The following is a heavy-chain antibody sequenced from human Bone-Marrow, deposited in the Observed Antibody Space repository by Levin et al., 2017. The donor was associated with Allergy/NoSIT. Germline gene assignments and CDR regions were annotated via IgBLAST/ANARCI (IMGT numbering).Heavy chain of an antibody. Sequence: PGGSLRLSCVDSAFSFSSYGMHWVRQTPDKGLEWVAVISYDGSDKYFADSVKGRFTVSRDNFNKTLFLQMSSLRVEDTAVYYCVKGDYLDSRAAFHSWGQGTLVTVSA. D-gene: IGHD3-22*01. V-gene: IGHV3-30*18. J-gene: IGHJ4*02. CDR2: ISYDGSDK. CDR1: AFSFSSYG. CDR3: VKGDYLDSRAAFHS.